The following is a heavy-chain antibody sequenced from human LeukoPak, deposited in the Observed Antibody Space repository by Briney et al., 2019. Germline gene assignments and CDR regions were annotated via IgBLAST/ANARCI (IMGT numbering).Heavy chain of an antibody. J-gene: IGHJ4*02. V-gene: IGHV3-23*01. Sequence: GGSLRLSCAASGFTFSSYAMSWVRQAPGKGLEWVSAISGSGGSTYYADSVKGRFTISRDNSKNTLYLQMNSLRAEDTAVYYCAKDRTEYWEQRLGWPRRFDYWGQGTLVTVSS. CDR3: AKDRTEYWEQRLGWPRRFDY. D-gene: IGHD6-19*01. CDR2: ISGSGGST. CDR1: GFTFSSYA.